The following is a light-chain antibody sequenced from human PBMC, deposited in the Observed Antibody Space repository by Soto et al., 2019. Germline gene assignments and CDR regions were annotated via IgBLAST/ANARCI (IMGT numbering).Light chain of an antibody. V-gene: IGKV1-39*01. Sequence: DIQMTQSPSSLSASIGDSFAITCRASQTIIGYLNWYQQKPGQAPRLLXNAASNLQSGVPSRFRGSGSETDFTLTITSLQPEDFATYYCQQSYTNPRTFGQGTKVDIK. CDR3: QQSYTNPRT. CDR2: AAS. J-gene: IGKJ1*01. CDR1: QTIIGY.